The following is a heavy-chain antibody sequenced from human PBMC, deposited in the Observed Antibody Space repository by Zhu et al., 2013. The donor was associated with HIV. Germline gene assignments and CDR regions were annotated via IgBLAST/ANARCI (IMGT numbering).Heavy chain of an antibody. Sequence: EVQLVESGGGLVKPGGSLRLSCAASGFTFSSYSMNWVRQAPGKGLEWVSSISSSSSDIYYADSVKGRFTISRDNAKNSLYLQMNSLRAEDTAVYYCARDALYCSGGSCYSLGFDDYWGQGTLVTVSS. J-gene: IGHJ4*02. V-gene: IGHV3-21*01. CDR3: ARDALYCSGGSCYSLGFDDY. D-gene: IGHD2-15*01. CDR1: GFTFSSYS. CDR2: ISSSSSDI.